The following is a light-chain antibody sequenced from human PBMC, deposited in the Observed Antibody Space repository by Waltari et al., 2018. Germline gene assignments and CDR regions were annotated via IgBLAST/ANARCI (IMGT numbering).Light chain of an antibody. CDR3: HSRDASGVAGS. CDR1: SHRSHY. V-gene: IGLV3-19*01. J-gene: IGLJ2*01. CDR2: DKN. Sequence: SSELTPDPPVSVAMGQTVRITCQGDSHRSHYASGYQQRQGQAPILVIYDKNNRPSGVPDRFSGSSSHNTGSLTITGAQAEDEASYYCHSRDASGVAGSFGGGTKLTVL.